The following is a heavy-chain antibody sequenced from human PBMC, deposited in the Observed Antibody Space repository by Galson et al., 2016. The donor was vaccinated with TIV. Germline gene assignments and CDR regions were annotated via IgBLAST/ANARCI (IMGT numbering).Heavy chain of an antibody. Sequence: SLRLSCAASGFTVSDNYMTWVRQAPGKGLEWVAVISYDGSETQYADSVKGRSTVSRDNSKNTLYLDMNSLRPEDTAVYYCAKSLHDSVGPNDAWGQGTMVTVSS. D-gene: IGHD3-22*01. CDR2: ISYDGSET. J-gene: IGHJ3*01. CDR1: GFTVSDNY. CDR3: AKSLHDSVGPNDA. V-gene: IGHV3-30*18.